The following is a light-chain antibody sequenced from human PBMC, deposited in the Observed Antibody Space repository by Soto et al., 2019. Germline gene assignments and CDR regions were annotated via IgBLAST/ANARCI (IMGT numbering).Light chain of an antibody. J-gene: IGKJ2*01. CDR2: DAS. CDR1: QDISNY. V-gene: IGKV1-33*01. CDR3: QQYDNLPYT. Sequence: DIQMTQSPSSLSASVGDRVTITCQASQDISNYLNWYQQKPGKAPKLLIYDASNLETGVPSRFNGSGSGTEFTFTISSLQPEDIAAYYCQQYDNLPYTFGQGTKLEIK.